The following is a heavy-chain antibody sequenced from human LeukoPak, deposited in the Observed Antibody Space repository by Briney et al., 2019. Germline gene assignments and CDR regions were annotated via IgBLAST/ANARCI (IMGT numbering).Heavy chain of an antibody. D-gene: IGHD3-22*01. V-gene: IGHV6-1*01. J-gene: IGHJ5*02. CDR1: GDSVSSSSAA. Sequence: SQTLSLTCVISGDSVSSSSAAWDWIRQSPSRGLEWLGRTYYRSKWYNEYGGSVQSRITINPDTSKNQFSLQLSSLTPDDTAVYYCARGYYYDTNSYNRFDPWGQGTLVTVSS. CDR2: TYYRSKWYN. CDR3: ARGYYYDTNSYNRFDP.